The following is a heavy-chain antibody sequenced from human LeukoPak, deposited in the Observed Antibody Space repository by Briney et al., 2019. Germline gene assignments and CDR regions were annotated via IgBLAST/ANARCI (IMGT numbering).Heavy chain of an antibody. CDR2: IYNSGTT. CDR3: AGYGGSSL. D-gene: IGHD2-15*01. J-gene: IGHJ4*02. Sequence: GGSLRLSCAASGFTFRSYTMHWVRQAPGKGLECVSTIYNSGTTFFADSVKGRFTISRDNSKNTVYLQMNNLRAEDTAMYYCAGYGGSSLWGQGTLVTVSS. CDR1: GFTFRSYT. V-gene: IGHV3-66*01.